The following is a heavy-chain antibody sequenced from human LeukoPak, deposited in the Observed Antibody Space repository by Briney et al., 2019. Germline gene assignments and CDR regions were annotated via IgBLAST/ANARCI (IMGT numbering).Heavy chain of an antibody. CDR1: GDSSDNNGFY. Sequence: SETLSLTCTVSGDSSDNNGFYWGWIRQPPGKGLEWIGNIYYSGSTYYNPSLKSRVTTSVDTSKNQFSLKLTSVTAADTAVYYCARFSSDCSTASCYLTYWGQGTLVTVSS. V-gene: IGHV4-39*07. CDR3: ARFSSDCSTASCYLTY. D-gene: IGHD2-2*01. CDR2: IYYSGST. J-gene: IGHJ4*02.